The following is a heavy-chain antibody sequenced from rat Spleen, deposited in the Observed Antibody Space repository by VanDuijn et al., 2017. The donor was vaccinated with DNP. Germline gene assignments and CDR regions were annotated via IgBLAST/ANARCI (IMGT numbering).Heavy chain of an antibody. Sequence: EVQLVESGGGLVQPGRSLKLSCAASGFTFSNYDMAWVRQAPTKGLEWVASISPSGGSTYYRDSGKGRFPVSRDNAKNTQYLQMDSLRSEDTATYYCARGLGAGDYWGQGVMVTVSS. CDR1: GFTFSNYD. V-gene: IGHV5S13*01. J-gene: IGHJ2*01. CDR3: ARGLGAGDY. CDR2: ISPSGGST. D-gene: IGHD5-1*01.